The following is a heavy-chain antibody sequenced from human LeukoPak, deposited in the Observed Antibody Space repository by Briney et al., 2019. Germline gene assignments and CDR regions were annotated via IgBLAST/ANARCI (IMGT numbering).Heavy chain of an antibody. J-gene: IGHJ1*01. CDR1: GGTFSSYA. V-gene: IGHV1-69*05. CDR3: ARDPVRGWPSAEYFQH. D-gene: IGHD6-19*01. CDR2: IIPIFGTA. Sequence: LLQSGAEVTNPGSLVKVSCKASGGTFSSYAISWVRQAPGQCLEWMGGIIPIFGTATYTQKFQGRVTITTDESTSTAYMELSSLRSEDTAVYYCARDPVRGWPSAEYFQHWGQGTLVTVSS.